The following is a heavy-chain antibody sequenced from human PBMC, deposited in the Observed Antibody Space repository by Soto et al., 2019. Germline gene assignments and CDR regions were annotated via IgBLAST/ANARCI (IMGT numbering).Heavy chain of an antibody. Sequence: QVQLVESGGGVVQPGRSLRLSCAASGFTFSSNDMYWVRQALGKGLEWVAIIWYDGSNKYYADSVKGRFTISRDNSKNTVYLQMNSLRAEDTAVYYCASKGNIDAFEIWGQGTMVTVSS. CDR1: GFTFSSND. D-gene: IGHD3-10*01. J-gene: IGHJ3*02. CDR2: IWYDGSNK. V-gene: IGHV3-33*01. CDR3: ASKGNIDAFEI.